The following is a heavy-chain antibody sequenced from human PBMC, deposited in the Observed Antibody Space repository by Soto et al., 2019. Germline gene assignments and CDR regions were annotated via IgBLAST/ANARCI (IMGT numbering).Heavy chain of an antibody. CDR3: AREDSIIIPAVSDF. J-gene: IGHJ4*02. D-gene: IGHD2-2*01. V-gene: IGHV3-21*01. CDR1: GFTFNNFG. Sequence: LRLSCAVSGFTFNNFGINWVRQAPGKGLEWVSSVSKSDYTYYSDSVKGRFTISRDNAKNSVSLQMNTLRAEDTAVYYCAREDSIIIPAVSDFWGQGTLVTVSS. CDR2: VSKSDYT.